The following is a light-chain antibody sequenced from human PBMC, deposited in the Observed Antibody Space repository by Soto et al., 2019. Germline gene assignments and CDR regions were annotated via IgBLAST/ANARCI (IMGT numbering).Light chain of an antibody. J-gene: IGKJ5*01. V-gene: IGKV1-12*01. CDR1: QGISKW. CDR3: QQYDSSPIT. Sequence: DIQITQSPSSVSASVGDRVTITCRASQGISKWLAWYQQKPGKGPNLLIYSASTLQRGVPSRFSGSGSGTDFTLTISSLQPEDFAVYYCQQYDSSPITFGQGTRLEIK. CDR2: SAS.